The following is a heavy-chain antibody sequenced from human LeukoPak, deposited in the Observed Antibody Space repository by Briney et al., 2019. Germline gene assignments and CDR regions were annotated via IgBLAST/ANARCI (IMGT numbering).Heavy chain of an antibody. CDR3: ARVESSSWVELI. CDR2: IYYSGST. CDR1: GGSISSYY. Sequence: SETLSLTCTVSGGSISSYYWSWIRQPPGKGLEWIGYIYYSGSTNYDPSLKSRVTISVDTSKNQFSLKLSSVTAADTAVYYCARVESSSWVELIWGQGTMVTVSS. V-gene: IGHV4-59*01. D-gene: IGHD6-13*01. J-gene: IGHJ3*02.